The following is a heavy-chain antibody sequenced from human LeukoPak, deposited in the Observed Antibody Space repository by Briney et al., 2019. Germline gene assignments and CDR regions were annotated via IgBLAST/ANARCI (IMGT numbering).Heavy chain of an antibody. CDR2: IYYSGST. D-gene: IGHD3-9*01. J-gene: IGHJ4*02. CDR3: ARQGYFDWSPFDY. V-gene: IGHV4-59*08. CDR1: GGSISSYY. Sequence: SSETLSLTCTASGGSISSYYWSWIRQPPGKGLEWIGYIYYSGSTNYNPSLKSRVTISVDTSKNQFSLKLSSVTAADTAVYYCARQGYFDWSPFDYWGQGTLVTVSS.